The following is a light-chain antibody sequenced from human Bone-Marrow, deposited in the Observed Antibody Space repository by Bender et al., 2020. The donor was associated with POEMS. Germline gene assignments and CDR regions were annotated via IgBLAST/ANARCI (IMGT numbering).Light chain of an antibody. V-gene: IGLV2-8*01. Sequence: QSALTQPPSASGSPGQSVTISCTGTSSDIGAYDSISWYHQHPGKAPRLMIYEVSKRPSGVPDRFSASKSGNTASLTVSGLQAADEGDYYCAAYTSSSTYVFGTGTTVTVL. CDR3: AAYTSSSTYV. J-gene: IGLJ1*01. CDR2: EVS. CDR1: SSDIGAYDS.